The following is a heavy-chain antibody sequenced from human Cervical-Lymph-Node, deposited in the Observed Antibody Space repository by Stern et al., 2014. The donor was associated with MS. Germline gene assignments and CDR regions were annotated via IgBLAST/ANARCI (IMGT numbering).Heavy chain of an antibody. CDR1: GGSISSGGYY. CDR3: ARVSYDFWSGYYPFDY. D-gene: IGHD3-3*01. V-gene: IGHV4-31*03. Sequence: VQLVESGPGLVKPSQTLSLTCTVSGGSISSGGYYWSWIRQHTGKGLEWIGYIYYSGSTYYNPSLKSRVTISVDTSKNQFSLKLSSVTAADTAVYYCARVSYDFWSGYYPFDYWGQGTLVTVSS. CDR2: IYYSGST. J-gene: IGHJ4*02.